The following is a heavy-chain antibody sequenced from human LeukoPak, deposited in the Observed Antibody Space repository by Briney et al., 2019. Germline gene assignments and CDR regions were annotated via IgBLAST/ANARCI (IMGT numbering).Heavy chain of an antibody. V-gene: IGHV4-39*01. CDR1: GDSISSRNYY. D-gene: IGHD4-17*01. Sequence: SETLSLTCTVSGDSISSRNYYWAWIRQPPGKGLEWIGSIYYTGSTFYNPSLKSRVTISIDTSKNQFSLKLTSVTAADTAVYYCARLKHDYGDYWGQGTLVTVSS. CDR2: IYYTGST. CDR3: ARLKHDYGDY. J-gene: IGHJ4*02.